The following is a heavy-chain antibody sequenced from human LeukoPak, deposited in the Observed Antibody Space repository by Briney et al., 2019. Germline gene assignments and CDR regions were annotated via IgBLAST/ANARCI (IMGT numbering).Heavy chain of an antibody. CDR3: ARGRVLDYVWGSYRYYFDY. V-gene: IGHV4-34*01. J-gene: IGHJ4*02. Sequence: SETLSLTCAVYGGSFSGYYWSWIRQPPGKGLEWLGEINHSGSTNYNPSLKSRVTISVDTSKNQFSLKLSSVTAADTAVYYCARGRVLDYVWGSYRYYFDYWGQGTLVTVSS. D-gene: IGHD3-16*02. CDR2: INHSGST. CDR1: GGSFSGYY.